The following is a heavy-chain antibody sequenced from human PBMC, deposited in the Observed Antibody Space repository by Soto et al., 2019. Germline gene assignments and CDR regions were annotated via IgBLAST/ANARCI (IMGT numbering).Heavy chain of an antibody. V-gene: IGHV4-59*01. Sequence: SETLSLTCTVSGGSISSYYWSWIRQPPGKGLEWIGYIYYSGSTNYNPSLKSRVTISVDTSKNQFSLKLSSVTAADTAVYYCARDSSYYDSSGYYRPNWFDPWGQGTLVTVSS. J-gene: IGHJ5*02. CDR3: ARDSSYYDSSGYYRPNWFDP. D-gene: IGHD3-22*01. CDR1: GGSISSYY. CDR2: IYYSGST.